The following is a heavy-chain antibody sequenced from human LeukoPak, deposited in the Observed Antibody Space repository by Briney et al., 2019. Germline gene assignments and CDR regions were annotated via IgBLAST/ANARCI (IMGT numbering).Heavy chain of an antibody. J-gene: IGHJ3*02. V-gene: IGHV4-39*01. CDR3: ARQGAGGRAFDI. CDR1: GGSNSSSSYY. D-gene: IGHD6-19*01. Sequence: SETLSLTRTISGGSNSSSSYYWGWIPQPPGKGLEWIGSIYYSGSTYYNPSLKSRVTISVETSKNQVSLKLSSVTAADTAVYYCARQGAGGRAFDIWGQGTMVTVSS. CDR2: IYYSGST.